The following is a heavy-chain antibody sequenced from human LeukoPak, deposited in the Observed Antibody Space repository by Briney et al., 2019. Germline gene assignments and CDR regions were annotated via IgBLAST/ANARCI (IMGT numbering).Heavy chain of an antibody. CDR3: ASGSGGGEYYFDY. J-gene: IGHJ4*02. Sequence: PSETLSLTCAVSSASISSSNWWSWVRPPPGKGLEWIGEIYHSGSTNYNPSLKSRVTISLDKSKNQFSLKLSSVTAADTAVCYCASGSGGGEYYFDYWGQGTLVTVSS. V-gene: IGHV4-4*02. D-gene: IGHD3-10*01. CDR1: SASISSSNW. CDR2: IYHSGST.